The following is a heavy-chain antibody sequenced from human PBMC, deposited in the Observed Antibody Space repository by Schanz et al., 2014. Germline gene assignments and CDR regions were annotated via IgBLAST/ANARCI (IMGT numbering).Heavy chain of an antibody. J-gene: IGHJ6*02. CDR2: ISNSGYTI. D-gene: IGHD6-6*01. Sequence: QVQLVESGGGLVKPGGSLRLSCAASGFTFSDYYMNWIRQAPGKGLEWVSYISNSGYTIYYADSVKGRFTISRDNAKNSVYRQMNSLRAEDTPVYYCARAPPPYSSSPYYWYYGMDVWGQGTTVTVSS. CDR1: GFTFSDYY. CDR3: ARAPPPYSSSPYYWYYGMDV. V-gene: IGHV3-11*01.